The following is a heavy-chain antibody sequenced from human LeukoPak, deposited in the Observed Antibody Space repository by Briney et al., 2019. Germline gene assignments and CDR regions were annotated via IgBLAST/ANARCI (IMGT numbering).Heavy chain of an antibody. Sequence: PGGSLRLSCVASGFTVTSNYVTWVHQAPGKGLEWLGRIKRETDGGTIDYAAPVKGRFTISRDDSRNTLYLQMDSLKIEDTAVYYCTTDRYYDNSELQFQHWGQGTLVTVSS. J-gene: IGHJ1*01. CDR1: GFTVTSNY. CDR2: IKRETDGGTI. D-gene: IGHD3-22*01. V-gene: IGHV3-15*01. CDR3: TTDRYYDNSELQFQH.